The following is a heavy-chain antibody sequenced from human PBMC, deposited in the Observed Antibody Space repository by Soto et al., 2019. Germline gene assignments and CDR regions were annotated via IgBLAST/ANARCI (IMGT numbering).Heavy chain of an antibody. CDR3: ARLGGYCTITSCYGYYGMDV. CDR1: GGYISSYS. J-gene: IGHJ6*02. D-gene: IGHD2-2*01. V-gene: IGHV4-39*01. Sequence: PSETMSVTCTVSGGYISSYSLGWIRQHTGKGLEWIGTFYYSGSTYYNPSLESRVTISVDTSKNQFSLKVSSVTAADTAVYYCARLGGYCTITSCYGYYGMDVWGQGTTVTVSS. CDR2: FYYSGST.